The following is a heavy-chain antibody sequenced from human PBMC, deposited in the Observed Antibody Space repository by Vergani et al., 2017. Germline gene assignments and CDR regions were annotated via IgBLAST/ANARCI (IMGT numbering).Heavy chain of an antibody. Sequence: QVQLQESGPGLVKPSQTLSLTCTVSGGSISSGHYYWSWIRRPPGKGLEWIGHIYYSGSTYYKSSLKSRVSISVDTSKNQFSLQLTSVTAADSALYFCASIARAPTRRNPPPDYWGQGILVTVSS. D-gene: IGHD3-16*02. J-gene: IGHJ4*02. CDR1: GGSISSGHYY. CDR2: IYYSGST. CDR3: ASIARAPTRRNPPPDY. V-gene: IGHV4-30-4*01.